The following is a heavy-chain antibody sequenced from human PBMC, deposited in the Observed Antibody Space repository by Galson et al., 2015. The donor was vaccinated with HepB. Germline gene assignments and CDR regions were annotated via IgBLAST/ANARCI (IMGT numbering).Heavy chain of an antibody. D-gene: IGHD6-19*01. CDR2: ISHDGRNT. CDR1: GFTFSSYS. Sequence: SLRLSCAASGFTFSSYSIHWVREAPGKGLEWVAIISHDGRNTYYAYSVKGRFTISRDNSRNTLYLQMNGLRSDDTAVYHCARERGAGWYEGNDYWGQGTLVVVSS. CDR3: ARERGAGWYEGNDY. V-gene: IGHV3-30*04. J-gene: IGHJ4*02.